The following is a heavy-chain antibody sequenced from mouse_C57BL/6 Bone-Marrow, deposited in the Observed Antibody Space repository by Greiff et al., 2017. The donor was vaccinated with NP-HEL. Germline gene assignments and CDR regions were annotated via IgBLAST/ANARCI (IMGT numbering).Heavy chain of an antibody. D-gene: IGHD1-1*01. J-gene: IGHJ1*03. CDR1: GYSITSGYY. Sequence: EVKLQESGPGLVKPSQSLSLTCSVTGYSITSGYYWNWIRQFPGNKLEWMGYISYDGSNNYNPSLTNRISITRDTSKNQFFLKLNSVTTEDTATYYCARDRFYYGSSYDWYFDVWGTGTTVTVSS. V-gene: IGHV3-6*01. CDR2: ISYDGSN. CDR3: ARDRFYYGSSYDWYFDV.